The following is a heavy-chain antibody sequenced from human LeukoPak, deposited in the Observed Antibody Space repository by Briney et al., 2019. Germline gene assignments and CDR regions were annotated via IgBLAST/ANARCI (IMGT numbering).Heavy chain of an antibody. CDR2: ISGSGGST. CDR1: GFTFSSYA. D-gene: IGHD3-22*01. J-gene: IGHJ4*02. CDR3: AKDRRPYYYDSSGLGGAQYYFDY. Sequence: GGSLRLSCAASGFTFSSYAMSWVRQAPGKGLEWVSAISGSGGSTHYADSVKGRFTISRDNSKNTLYLQMNSLRAEDTAVYYCAKDRRPYYYDSSGLGGAQYYFDYWGQGTLVTVSS. V-gene: IGHV3-23*01.